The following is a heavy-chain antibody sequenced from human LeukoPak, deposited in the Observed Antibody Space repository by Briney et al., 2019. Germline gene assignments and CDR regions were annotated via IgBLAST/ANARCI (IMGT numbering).Heavy chain of an antibody. CDR3: ARDQEGFDY. CDR2: IYPRDGST. J-gene: IGHJ4*02. Sequence: GASVNVSCKASGYTFTSNYIHWVRQAPGQGLEWMGMIYPRDGSTSYAQKFQGRVTVTRDTSTSTVHMEPSGLRSEDTAVYHCARDQEGFDYWGQGTLVTVSS. V-gene: IGHV1-46*01. CDR1: GYTFTSNY.